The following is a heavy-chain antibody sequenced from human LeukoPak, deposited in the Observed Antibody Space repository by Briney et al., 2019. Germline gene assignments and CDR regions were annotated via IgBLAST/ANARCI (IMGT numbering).Heavy chain of an antibody. Sequence: GGSLRLSCAASGFTFSSYWMHWVRQAPGKGLVWVSRVNSDGSGTSYADSVKGRFTISRDNAKNTLYLRMNSLRAEDTAVYYCARDGVATIDLEYWGQGTLVTVSS. J-gene: IGHJ4*02. CDR3: ARDGVATIDLEY. V-gene: IGHV3-74*01. D-gene: IGHD5-24*01. CDR1: GFTFSSYW. CDR2: VNSDGSGT.